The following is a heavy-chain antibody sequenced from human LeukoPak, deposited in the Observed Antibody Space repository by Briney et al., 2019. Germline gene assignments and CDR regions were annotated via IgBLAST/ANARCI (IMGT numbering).Heavy chain of an antibody. D-gene: IGHD4-17*01. V-gene: IGHV3-74*01. CDR3: ARDYGDAFDV. CDR2: INSDGSST. Sequence: GGSLRLSCAASGFTFSNYWMHWVRQAPGKGLVWVSLINSDGSSTNYADSEKGRFTIYRDNAKNTLYLQMNSLRAEDTAVYYCARDYGDAFDVWGQGTMVTVSS. J-gene: IGHJ3*01. CDR1: GFTFSNYW.